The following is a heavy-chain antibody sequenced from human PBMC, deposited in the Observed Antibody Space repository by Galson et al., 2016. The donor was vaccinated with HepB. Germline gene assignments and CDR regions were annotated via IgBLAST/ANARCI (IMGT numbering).Heavy chain of an antibody. CDR3: AKKGHSTAGYYYFDS. J-gene: IGHJ4*02. Sequence: SLRLSCAASGFTFSSYGMHWVRQAPGKGLEWVSIIGNEGTTSYADSVKGRFTISRDNSKNTLYLQMNSLRAEDTAVYYCAKKGHSTAGYYYFDSWGRGILVTVSS. V-gene: IGHV3-23*01. D-gene: IGHD2-8*01. CDR2: IIGNEGTT. CDR1: GFTFSSYG.